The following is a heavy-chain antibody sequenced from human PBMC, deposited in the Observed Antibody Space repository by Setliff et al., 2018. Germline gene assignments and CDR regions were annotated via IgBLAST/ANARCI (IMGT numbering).Heavy chain of an antibody. V-gene: IGHV3-7*01. D-gene: IGHD2-21*01. Sequence: PGGSLRLSCAASGFTFSYYWMSWVRQAPGKGLEWVANIKQDGSEKYYVDSVKGRFTISRDNAKNSLYLQMNSLRAEDTAVYYCARGVFPDVWGKGTTVTVSS. CDR1: GFTFSYYW. J-gene: IGHJ6*04. CDR2: IKQDGSEK. CDR3: ARGVFPDV.